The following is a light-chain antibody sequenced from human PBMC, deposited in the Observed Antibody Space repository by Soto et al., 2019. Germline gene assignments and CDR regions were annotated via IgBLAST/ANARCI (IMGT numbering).Light chain of an antibody. V-gene: IGKV1-12*01. J-gene: IGKJ4*01. CDR1: QGSRSW. CDR2: GAS. Sequence: DIQMTQSPSFVYASVGDSVTINCRASQGSRSWLVGYQQKPGKAPQLLIHGASSLQSGVPSRFSGSVSGTDFTLTIISLQPEDFATYFCQKANSFPVTFGGGTKVEI. CDR3: QKANSFPVT.